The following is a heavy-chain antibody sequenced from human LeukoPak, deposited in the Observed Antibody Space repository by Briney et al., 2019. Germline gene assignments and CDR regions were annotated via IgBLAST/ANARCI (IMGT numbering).Heavy chain of an antibody. Sequence: SETLSLTCAVSGISDKYWWTWVRQPPGKGLEWIGEIHDSGTTNYNTSLRSRVIIPLDTSKNQFYLNLNSVTAADTAAYYCARGTDAYKLGNIWGQGTLVTVSP. CDR2: IHDSGTT. CDR3: ARGTDAYKLGNI. D-gene: IGHD5-24*01. J-gene: IGHJ4*02. V-gene: IGHV4-4*02. CDR1: GISDKYW.